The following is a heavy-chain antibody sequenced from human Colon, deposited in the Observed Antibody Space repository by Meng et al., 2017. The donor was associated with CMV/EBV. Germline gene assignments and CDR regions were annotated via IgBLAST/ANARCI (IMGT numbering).Heavy chain of an antibody. J-gene: IGHJ4*02. D-gene: IGHD2/OR15-2a*01. CDR1: GVTFDRYA. Sequence: CATSGVTFDRYAMHWVRQTPGKGLEWVALISFDGRNTYYADSVKGRFTISRDNFKVTLYLQMNSVRLEDTAVYYCARAGLSLHNYLDYWGQGTLVTVSS. CDR2: ISFDGRNT. CDR3: ARAGLSLHNYLDY. V-gene: IGHV3-30*04.